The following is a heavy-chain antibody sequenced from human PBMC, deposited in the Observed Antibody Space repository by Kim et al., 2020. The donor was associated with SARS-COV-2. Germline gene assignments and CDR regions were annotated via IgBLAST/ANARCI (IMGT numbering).Heavy chain of an antibody. CDR1: GGSIRNYY. V-gene: IGHV4-59*01. CDR2: IDDRGTT. CDR3: ARGGSSGPVYYYYYMDV. D-gene: IGHD6-19*01. Sequence: SETLSLTCTVSGGSIRNYYWIWIRQPPGKGLEWIGHIDDRGTTNHNPSLKSRVTISIDTSNTQFSLELKSVTAADTAVYYCARGGSSGPVYYYYYMDVWGKGTTLTVS. J-gene: IGHJ6*03.